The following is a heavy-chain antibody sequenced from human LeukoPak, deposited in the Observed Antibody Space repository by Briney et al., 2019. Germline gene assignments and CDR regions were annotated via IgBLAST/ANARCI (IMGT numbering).Heavy chain of an antibody. CDR1: GGSISSYY. J-gene: IGHJ4*02. Sequence: SETLSLTCTVSGGSISSYYWSWIRQPAGKGLEWIGRIYTSGSTNYNPSLKSRVTMSVDTSKNQFSLKLSSVTAADTAVYYCARHGEGIETANLRPFDYWGQGTLVTVSS. CDR2: IYTSGST. CDR3: ARHGEGIETANLRPFDY. V-gene: IGHV4-4*07. D-gene: IGHD5-24*01.